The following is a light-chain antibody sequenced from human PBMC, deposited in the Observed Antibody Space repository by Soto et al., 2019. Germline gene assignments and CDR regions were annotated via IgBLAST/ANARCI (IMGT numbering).Light chain of an antibody. CDR2: AAS. CDR1: QGMSSY. V-gene: IGKV1-9*01. J-gene: IGKJ3*01. CDR3: QRPGV. Sequence: IQMTQSPSFLSASVGDIVTITCRASQGMSSYLAWYQQKPGKAPKLLIYAASTLQSGVPSRFSGSGSGTEFTLTISSLQPEDFATYYCQRPGVFGPGTKVDIK.